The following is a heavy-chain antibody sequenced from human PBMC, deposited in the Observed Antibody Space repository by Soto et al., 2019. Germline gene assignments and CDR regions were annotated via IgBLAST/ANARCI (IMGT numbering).Heavy chain of an antibody. CDR3: ARDRSEYSRKPYYYSGMAF. V-gene: IGHV1-69*01. J-gene: IGHJ6*02. CDR1: GGRLRSYA. Sequence: PVEVTCEACGGRLRSYASSWVRQAHRQGLVWMGGIIPIFGTANYAQKFQGRVTITADESTSTAYMELSSLRSEDTAVYYCARDRSEYSRKPYYYSGMAFLGHRTSVLVFS. D-gene: IGHD6-6*01. CDR2: IIPIFGTA.